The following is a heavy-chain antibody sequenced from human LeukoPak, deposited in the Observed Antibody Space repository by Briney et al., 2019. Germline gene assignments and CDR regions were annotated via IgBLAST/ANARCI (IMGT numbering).Heavy chain of an antibody. CDR3: ASAQGYGYVPFDY. D-gene: IGHD5-18*01. CDR1: GFTFSSYG. V-gene: IGHV3-30*03. J-gene: IGHJ4*02. CDR2: ISYDGSNK. Sequence: PGGSLRLSCAASGFTFSSYGMHWVRQAPGKGLEWVAVISYDGSNKYYADSVKGRFTISRDNSKNTLYLQMNSLRAEDTAVYYCASAQGYGYVPFDYWGQGTLVTVSS.